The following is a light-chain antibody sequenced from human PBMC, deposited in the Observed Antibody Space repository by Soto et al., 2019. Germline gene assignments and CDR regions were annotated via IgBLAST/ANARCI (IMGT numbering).Light chain of an antibody. CDR1: QTIGTY. Sequence: IEVTQSPSSLAASLGDRVTITCRASQTIGTYVNWYRQKSGAAPELLIYDASTLQSGVPSRFRGGASGTDFTLTISSLEPEDFALYYCQQHINWPLTFGGGTKVDIK. V-gene: IGKV1-39*01. J-gene: IGKJ4*01. CDR3: QQHINWPLT. CDR2: DAS.